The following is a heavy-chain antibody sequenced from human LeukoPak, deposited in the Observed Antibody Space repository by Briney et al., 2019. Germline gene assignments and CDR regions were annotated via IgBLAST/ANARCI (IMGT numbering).Heavy chain of an antibody. V-gene: IGHV3-48*03. CDR2: ISSTSGTK. J-gene: IGHJ3*02. CDR1: GFTFNNYE. D-gene: IGHD3-22*01. Sequence: GGSLRLSCAASGFTFNNYEMNWVRQAPGKGLEWVSYISSTSGTKDYADSVKGRFTISRDSAKNSLYLQMNSLRAEDTAVYYCARALYDSSDSDAFDIWGQGTMVTFSS. CDR3: ARALYDSSDSDAFDI.